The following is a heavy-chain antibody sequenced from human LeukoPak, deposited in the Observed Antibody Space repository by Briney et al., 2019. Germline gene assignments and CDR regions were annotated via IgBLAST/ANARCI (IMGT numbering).Heavy chain of an antibody. Sequence: PGGSLRLSCAASGFTFSSYAMSWVRQAPGKGLEWVSAISGSGGSTYYADSVKGRFTISRDNSKNTLYLQMNSLRAEDTAVYYCAKRPATYCSSTSCQQDWGQGTLVTVSS. CDR3: AKRPATYCSSTSCQQD. CDR2: ISGSGGST. D-gene: IGHD2-2*01. CDR1: GFTFSSYA. V-gene: IGHV3-23*01. J-gene: IGHJ4*02.